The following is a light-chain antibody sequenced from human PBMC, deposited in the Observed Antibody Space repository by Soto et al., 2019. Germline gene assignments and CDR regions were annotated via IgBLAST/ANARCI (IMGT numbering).Light chain of an antibody. CDR2: DTS. CDR1: QSVINH. V-gene: IGKV3-11*01. CDR3: QQRSNGPIT. J-gene: IGKJ5*01. Sequence: EIVLTQSPATLSLSPGERATLSCRASQSVINHLAWYQHKPGQAPRLLIYDTSNRATDIPARFSGSGSGTDFTLTISSLEPEDVAVYYCQQRSNGPITFGQGTRLEIK.